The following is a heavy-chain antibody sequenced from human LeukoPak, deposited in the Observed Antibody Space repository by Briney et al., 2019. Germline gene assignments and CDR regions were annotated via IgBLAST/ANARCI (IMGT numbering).Heavy chain of an antibody. CDR3: AKAWLRFPYFDY. CDR1: GFTFSSYA. D-gene: IGHD5-12*01. J-gene: IGHJ4*02. V-gene: IGHV3-23*01. Sequence: GGSLRLSCAASGFTFSSYAMSWVRQAPGKGLEWVSAISGSGGSTYYADSVKGRFTISRDNSKNTLYLQMNSLRAEDTDVYYCAKAWLRFPYFDYWGQGTLVTVSS. CDR2: ISGSGGST.